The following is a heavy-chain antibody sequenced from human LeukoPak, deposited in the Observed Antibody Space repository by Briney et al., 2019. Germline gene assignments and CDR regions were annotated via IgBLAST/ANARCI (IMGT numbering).Heavy chain of an antibody. D-gene: IGHD2-2*01. J-gene: IGHJ6*02. V-gene: IGHV3-30-3*01. Sequence: PGGSLRLSCAASGFTFSSYAMHWVRQAPGKGLEWVAVISYDGSNKYYADSVKGRFTISRDNSKNTLYLQMNSLRAEDTAVYYCARGHCSSTSCYLAVRSDNYYCGMDVWGQGTTVTVSS. CDR2: ISYDGSNK. CDR3: ARGHCSSTSCYLAVRSDNYYCGMDV. CDR1: GFTFSSYA.